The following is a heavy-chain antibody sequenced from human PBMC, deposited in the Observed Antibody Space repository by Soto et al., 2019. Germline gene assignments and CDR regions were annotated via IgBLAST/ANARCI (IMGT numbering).Heavy chain of an antibody. D-gene: IGHD3-22*01. J-gene: IGHJ4*02. CDR3: AIRASYYDSSGYFDY. Sequence: GGSLRLSCAASGFTFSSLTMNWVRQAPGKGPEWVSSISGSSIYIYYADSVKGRFTISRDNAKNSLYLQMNSLSAEDTAVYYCAIRASYYDSSGYFDYWGQGT. CDR1: GFTFSSLT. V-gene: IGHV3-21*01. CDR2: ISGSSIYI.